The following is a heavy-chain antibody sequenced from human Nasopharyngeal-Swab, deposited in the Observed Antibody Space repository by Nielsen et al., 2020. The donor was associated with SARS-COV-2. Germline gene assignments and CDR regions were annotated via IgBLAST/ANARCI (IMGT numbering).Heavy chain of an antibody. CDR3: ARWGVVVPAAQGGGWFDP. J-gene: IGHJ5*02. CDR1: GCTFDDYG. CDR2: INWNGGSK. V-gene: IGHV3-20*01. D-gene: IGHD2-2*01. Sequence: GGSLRRSCVASGCTFDDYGMRWVRQAPGKGLEWVSGINWNGGSKGYADSVKGRFTISRDNAKNSLYLQMNSLRAEDTALYHCARWGVVVPAAQGGGWFDPWGQGTLVTVSS.